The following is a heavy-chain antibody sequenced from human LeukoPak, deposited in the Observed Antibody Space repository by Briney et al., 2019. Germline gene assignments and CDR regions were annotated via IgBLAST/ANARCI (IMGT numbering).Heavy chain of an antibody. Sequence: ASETLSLTCTVPGGSISSYYWSWIRQPPGKGLEWIGYIYYSGSTNYNPSLKSRVTISVDTSKNQFSLKLSSVTAADTAVYYCARGPYSGYDQAAYYFDYWGQGTLVTVSS. CDR3: ARGPYSGYDQAAYYFDY. D-gene: IGHD5-12*01. CDR2: IYYSGST. J-gene: IGHJ4*02. V-gene: IGHV4-59*08. CDR1: GGSISSYY.